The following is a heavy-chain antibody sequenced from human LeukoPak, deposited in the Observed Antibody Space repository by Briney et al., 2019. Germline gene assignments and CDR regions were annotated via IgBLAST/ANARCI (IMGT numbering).Heavy chain of an antibody. CDR1: GYTFTGYY. V-gene: IGHV1-2*02. CDR3: ARSDSSGSHGDY. D-gene: IGHD3-22*01. J-gene: IGHJ4*02. Sequence: VASVTVSCTASGYTFTGYYMHWVRQAPGQGLEWMGWINPNSGGTNYAQKFQGRVTMTRDTSISTAYMELSRLRSDDTAVYYCARSDSSGSHGDYWGQGTLVTVSS. CDR2: INPNSGGT.